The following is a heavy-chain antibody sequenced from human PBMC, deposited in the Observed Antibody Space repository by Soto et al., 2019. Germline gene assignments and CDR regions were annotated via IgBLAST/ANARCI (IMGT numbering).Heavy chain of an antibody. Sequence: SVTLSLTCTVSGGSVSSGSYYRSWIRQPPGKGLEWIGYIYYSGSTNYNPSLKRLVTISVATSKNQFSLQLSSVTAADTAVYYCARSPSYDFWSGYYTHWFDPWGQGTLVTVSS. J-gene: IGHJ5*02. CDR1: GGSVSSGSYY. V-gene: IGHV4-61*01. D-gene: IGHD3-3*01. CDR3: ARSPSYDFWSGYYTHWFDP. CDR2: IYYSGST.